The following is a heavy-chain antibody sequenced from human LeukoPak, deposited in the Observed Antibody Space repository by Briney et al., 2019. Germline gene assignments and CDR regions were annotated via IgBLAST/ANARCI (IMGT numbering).Heavy chain of an antibody. CDR1: GFTFNIYT. J-gene: IGHJ4*02. V-gene: IGHV3-21*01. D-gene: IGHD3-22*01. CDR3: ARRGGDSTGHQGDFDY. Sequence: GGSLRLSCADSGFTFNIYTIIWVRPAPGKGLEGVSSIYITSSDIHYTDSVKGRFTIFRDNTKTSLYLQMDSLRAEDTAVYYCARRGGDSTGHQGDFDYWGQGTLVTVSS. CDR2: IYITSSDI.